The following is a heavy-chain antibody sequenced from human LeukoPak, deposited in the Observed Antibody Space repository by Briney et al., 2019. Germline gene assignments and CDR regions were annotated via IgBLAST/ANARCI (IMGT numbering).Heavy chain of an antibody. D-gene: IGHD2-21*01. CDR2: ISGSGGST. CDR1: GFTFSSYA. Sequence: GGSLSLSCAASGFTFSSYAMSWVRQAPGKGLEWVSAISGSGGSTYYADSVKGRFTISRDTSTSTLFLQMNSLRADDTALYYCAKDRAYPNDVFDIWGQGTMVTVS. V-gene: IGHV3-23*01. J-gene: IGHJ3*02. CDR3: AKDRAYPNDVFDI.